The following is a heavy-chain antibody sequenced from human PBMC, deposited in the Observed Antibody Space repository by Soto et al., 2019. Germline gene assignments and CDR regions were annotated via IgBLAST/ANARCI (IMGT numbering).Heavy chain of an antibody. CDR3: ARDQGWYAN. D-gene: IGHD2-8*01. Sequence: GGSLRLSCAASGFTFSSYAMHWVRQAPGKGLEWVAVIYSGGSTYYADSVKGRFTISRDNSKNTLYLQMNSLRAEDTAVYYCARDQGWYANWGQGTLVTVSS. J-gene: IGHJ4*02. V-gene: IGHV3-53*01. CDR1: GFTFSSYA. CDR2: IYSGGST.